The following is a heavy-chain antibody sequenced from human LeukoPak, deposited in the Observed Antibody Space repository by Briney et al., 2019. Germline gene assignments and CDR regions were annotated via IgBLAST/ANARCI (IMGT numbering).Heavy chain of an antibody. V-gene: IGHV4-34*01. D-gene: IGHD4-17*01. CDR3: ARHGRTNYGDYVWFD. Sequence: PSETLSFTCAVYGGSFSGYYWSWIRHPPGKGLEGIGEINHSGSTNYNPSVKSRVTISVDTSKNQFSLKLSSVTAADTAVYYCARHGRTNYGDYVWFDWGQGTLVTVSS. CDR2: INHSGST. CDR1: GGSFSGYY. J-gene: IGHJ4*02.